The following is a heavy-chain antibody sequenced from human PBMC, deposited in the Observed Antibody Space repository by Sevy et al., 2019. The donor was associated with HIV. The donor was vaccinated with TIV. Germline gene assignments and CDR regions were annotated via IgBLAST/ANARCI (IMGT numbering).Heavy chain of an antibody. Sequence: GGSLRLSCAASGFSLTTSDMHWVRQAPGKGLEWVAYVRNDGSNKYYEDFVRDLLTISGDSPKNTRYLQMNSLRDEDTAIYYCARGRKKTEEWLEELDYYYGLDVWGQGTTVTVSS. CDR2: VRNDGSNK. D-gene: IGHD2-8*01. CDR1: GFSLTTSD. CDR3: ARGRKKTEEWLEELDYYYGLDV. V-gene: IGHV3-30*02. J-gene: IGHJ6*02.